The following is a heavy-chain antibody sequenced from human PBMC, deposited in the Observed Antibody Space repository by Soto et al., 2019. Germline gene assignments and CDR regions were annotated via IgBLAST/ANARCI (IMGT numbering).Heavy chain of an antibody. J-gene: IGHJ4*02. CDR2: INPDGSST. V-gene: IGHV3-74*01. D-gene: IGHD1-26*01. Sequence: GGSLRLSCAASGFTFSSYWMHWVRQAPGKGLEWVSRINPDGSSTSYADSVKGRFTISRDNAENTLYVQMSSLRADDTAVYYCTRVLGGRYGAFDSWGQGTPVTVSS. CDR3: TRVLGGRYGAFDS. CDR1: GFTFSSYW.